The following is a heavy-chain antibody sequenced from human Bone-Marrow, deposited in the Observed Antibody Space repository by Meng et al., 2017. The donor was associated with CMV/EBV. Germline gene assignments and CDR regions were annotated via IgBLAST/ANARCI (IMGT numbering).Heavy chain of an antibody. V-gene: IGHV4-39*07. Sequence: SETLSLTCTVSRGSISSSSHYWGWVRQAPGKGLEWIGSMLYGGSNLYNPSLKSRVSISIDVSKNQFSLSLSSMTAADTAVYYCARVWGGDNWFDPWGQGILVTVSS. CDR1: RGSISSSSHY. J-gene: IGHJ5*02. D-gene: IGHD3-16*01. CDR2: MLYGGSN. CDR3: ARVWGGDNWFDP.